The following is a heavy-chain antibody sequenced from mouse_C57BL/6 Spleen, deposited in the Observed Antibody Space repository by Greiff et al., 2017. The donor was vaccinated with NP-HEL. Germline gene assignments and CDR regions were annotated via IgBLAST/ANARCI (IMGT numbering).Heavy chain of an antibody. D-gene: IGHD2-4*01. V-gene: IGHV1-7*01. CDR3: ARSLYDYDVGYYAMDY. CDR2: INPSSGYT. Sequence: VQLVESGAELAKPGASVKLSCKASGYTFTSYWMHWVQQRPGQGLEWIGYINPSSGYTKYNQKFKDKATLTGDKYSSTAYMQLSSLTYEDSAVYYGARSLYDYDVGYYAMDYWGKGTSVTVSS. CDR1: GYTFTSYW. J-gene: IGHJ4*01.